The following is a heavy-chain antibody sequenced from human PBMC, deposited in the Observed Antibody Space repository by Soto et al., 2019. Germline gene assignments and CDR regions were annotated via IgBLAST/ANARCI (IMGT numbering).Heavy chain of an antibody. J-gene: IGHJ2*01. V-gene: IGHV4-39*01. D-gene: IGHD3-10*01. CDR3: ARPPFGSGSYYNDYWYFDL. Sequence: SETLSLTCTVSGGSISSSSYYWGWIRQPPGKGLEWIGSIYYSGSTYYNPSLKSRVTISVDTSKNQFSLKLSSVTAADTAVYYCARPPFGSGSYYNDYWYFDLWGRGTLVTVS. CDR2: IYYSGST. CDR1: GGSISSSSYY.